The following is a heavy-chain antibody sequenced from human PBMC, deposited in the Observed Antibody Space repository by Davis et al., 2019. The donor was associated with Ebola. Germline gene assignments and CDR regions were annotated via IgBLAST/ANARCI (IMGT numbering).Heavy chain of an antibody. Sequence: HSQTLSLTCAISGDSVSSGGWNWIRQSPSRGLEWLGRTYYSSKWHNDYAVSVKSRITINPDTSKNQFSLQLNSLTPEDTAVYYCARGWLRTGLDIWCQGTMVTVSS. CDR3: ARGWLRTGLDI. J-gene: IGHJ3*02. V-gene: IGHV6-1*01. D-gene: IGHD3/OR15-3a*01. CDR2: TYYSSKWHN. CDR1: GDSVSSGG.